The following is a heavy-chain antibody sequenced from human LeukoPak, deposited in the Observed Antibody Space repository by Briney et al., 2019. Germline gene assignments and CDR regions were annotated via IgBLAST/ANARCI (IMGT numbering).Heavy chain of an antibody. CDR2: ISSSSRYI. Sequence: GGSLRLSCAASGFTFSTYTMNWVRQAPGKGLEWVSSISSSSRYIYYADSVKGRFTISRDNAKNSLYLQMNSLRAEDTAVYYCARVRIYDILTGSFDYWGQGTLVTVSS. CDR3: ARVRIYDILTGSFDY. CDR1: GFTFSTYT. D-gene: IGHD3-9*01. V-gene: IGHV3-21*01. J-gene: IGHJ4*02.